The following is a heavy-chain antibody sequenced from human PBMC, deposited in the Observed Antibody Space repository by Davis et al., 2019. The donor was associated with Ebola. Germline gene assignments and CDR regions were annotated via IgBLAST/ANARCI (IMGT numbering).Heavy chain of an antibody. CDR1: GYTFTGYY. CDR3: ARDGQEDYDILTGYYNVWFDP. D-gene: IGHD3-9*01. Sequence: ASVKVSCKASGYTFTGYYMHWVRQAPGQGLEWMGIINPSGGSTSYAQKFQGRVTMTRDTSTSTVYMELSSLRSEDTAVYYCARDGQEDYDILTGYYNVWFDPWGQGTLVTVSS. V-gene: IGHV1-46*01. J-gene: IGHJ5*02. CDR2: INPSGGST.